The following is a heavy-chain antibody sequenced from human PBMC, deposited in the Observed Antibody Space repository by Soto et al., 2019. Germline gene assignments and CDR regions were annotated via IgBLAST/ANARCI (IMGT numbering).Heavy chain of an antibody. CDR1: GGSISSGGYY. D-gene: IGHD5-12*01. V-gene: IGHV4-31*03. Sequence: SETLSLTCTVSGGSISSGGYYWSWIRQHPGKGLEWIGYIYYSGSTYYNPSLKSRVTISVDTSKNQFSLKLSSVTAADTAVYYCARDKGYSGYPHFDYWGQGTLVTVSS. CDR2: IYYSGST. J-gene: IGHJ4*02. CDR3: ARDKGYSGYPHFDY.